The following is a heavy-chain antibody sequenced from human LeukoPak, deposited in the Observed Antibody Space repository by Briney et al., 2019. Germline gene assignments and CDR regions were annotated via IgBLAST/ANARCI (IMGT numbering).Heavy chain of an antibody. J-gene: IGHJ5*02. CDR3: ARKKYYGILTGLYNWFDP. D-gene: IGHD3-9*01. V-gene: IGHV4-34*01. CDR2: INHSGST. Sequence: PSETLSLTCAVYGGSFSGYYWSWIRQPPGKGLEWIGEINHSGSTNYNPSLKSRVTISVDTSKNQFSLKLSSVTAADTAVYYCARKKYYGILTGLYNWFDPWGQGTLVTVSS. CDR1: GGSFSGYY.